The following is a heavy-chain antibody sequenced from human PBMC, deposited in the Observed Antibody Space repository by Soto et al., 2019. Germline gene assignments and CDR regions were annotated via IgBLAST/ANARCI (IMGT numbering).Heavy chain of an antibody. Sequence: QVQLQESGPGLVKPSQTLSLTCTVSGGSISSGGYYWSWIRQHPGKGLEWIGYFYYSGSTYYNPSLKSRVTISVDTSKNQFSLKLSSVTAADTAVYYCARDSHSRQGYYYYGMDVWGQGTTVTVSS. V-gene: IGHV4-31*03. CDR1: GGSISSGGYY. CDR3: ARDSHSRQGYYYYGMDV. CDR2: FYYSGST. D-gene: IGHD6-13*01. J-gene: IGHJ6*02.